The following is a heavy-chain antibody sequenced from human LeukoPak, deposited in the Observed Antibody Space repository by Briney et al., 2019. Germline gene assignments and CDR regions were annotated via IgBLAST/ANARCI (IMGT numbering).Heavy chain of an antibody. CDR1: GYTLTELS. Sequence: EASVKVSCKVSGYTLTELSMHWVRQAPGKGLEWMGGFDPEDGETIYAQKFQGRVTMTEDTSTDTAYMELSSLRSEDTAVYYCATWVGSITMVRGVQDAFDIWGQGTMVTVSS. D-gene: IGHD3-10*01. J-gene: IGHJ3*02. CDR2: FDPEDGET. V-gene: IGHV1-24*01. CDR3: ATWVGSITMVRGVQDAFDI.